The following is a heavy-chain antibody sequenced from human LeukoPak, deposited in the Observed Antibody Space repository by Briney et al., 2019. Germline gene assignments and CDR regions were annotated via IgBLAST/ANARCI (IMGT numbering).Heavy chain of an antibody. CDR2: INPNSGRT. Sequence: GASVKVSCKASGYTFTGYYMNWVRQAPGQGLEWMGWINPNSGRTNYAQNFQGRVTMTRDPSISTAYMELNSLTSNDTAVYYCARTREYSGSWYFPPFDPWGQGTLVTVSS. CDR3: ARTREYSGSWYFPPFDP. V-gene: IGHV1-2*02. CDR1: GYTFTGYY. J-gene: IGHJ5*02. D-gene: IGHD6-13*01.